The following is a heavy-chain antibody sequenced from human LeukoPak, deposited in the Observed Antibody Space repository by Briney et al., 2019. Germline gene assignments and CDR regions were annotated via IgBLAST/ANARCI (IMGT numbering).Heavy chain of an antibody. CDR2: IDNSGGVT. V-gene: IGHV3-23*01. D-gene: IGHD3-3*01. J-gene: IGHJ4*02. CDR3: AKTDVRFLEWLLNYFDY. Sequence: PGGSLRLSCTASGFIFSSYAMTWVRQAPGRGLEWVSGIDNSGGVTYYADSVRGRFTISRDNSKNTLYLQMNDLRAEDTAVYYCAKTDVRFLEWLLNYFDYWGQGTLVTVSS. CDR1: GFIFSSYA.